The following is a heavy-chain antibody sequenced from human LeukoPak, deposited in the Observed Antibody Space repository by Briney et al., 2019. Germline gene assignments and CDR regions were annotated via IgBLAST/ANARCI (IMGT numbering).Heavy chain of an antibody. D-gene: IGHD1-1*01. CDR3: ARGQLGTGTNWFDP. J-gene: IGHJ5*02. Sequence: SETLSLTCTVSGGSISSSSYYWGWLRQPPGKGLEWIGSIYYSGSTYYNPSLKSRVTISVDTSKNQFSLKLSSVTAADTAVYYCARGQLGTGTNWFDPWGQGTLVTVSS. CDR1: GGSISSSSYY. V-gene: IGHV4-39*07. CDR2: IYYSGST.